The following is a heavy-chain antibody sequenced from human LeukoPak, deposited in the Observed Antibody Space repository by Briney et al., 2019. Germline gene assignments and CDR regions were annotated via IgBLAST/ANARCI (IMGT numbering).Heavy chain of an antibody. D-gene: IGHD3-10*01. CDR3: AKDSDYYGSGGTFDY. CDR2: IKQDGTEK. CDR1: GFSFTTYW. V-gene: IGHV3-7*03. Sequence: GESLRLSCAASGFSFTTYWMGWVRQAPGKGLEWVANIKQDGTEKYYVDSVKGRFTISRDNAKNSLYLQMNSLRAEDTAVYYCAKDSDYYGSGGTFDYWGQGTLVTVSS. J-gene: IGHJ4*02.